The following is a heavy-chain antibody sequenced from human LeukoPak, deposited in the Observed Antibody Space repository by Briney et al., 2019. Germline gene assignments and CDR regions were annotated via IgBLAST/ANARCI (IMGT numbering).Heavy chain of an antibody. J-gene: IGHJ4*02. D-gene: IGHD6-19*01. CDR1: GGSISSGDYY. CDR3: ARDGLYYFDY. Sequence: SEPLSLTCTVSGGSISSGDYYWSWIRQPPGKGLEWIGHIYYSGSTYYNPSLKSRVTISVDTSKNQFSLKLSSVTAADTAVYYCARDGLYYFDYWGQGTLVTVSS. CDR2: IYYSGST. V-gene: IGHV4-30-4*08.